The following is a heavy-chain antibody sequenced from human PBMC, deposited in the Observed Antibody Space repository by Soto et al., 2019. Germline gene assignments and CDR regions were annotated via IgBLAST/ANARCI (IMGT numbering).Heavy chain of an antibody. V-gene: IGHV3-33*01. Sequence: QVQLVESGGGVVQPGRSLRLSCAASGFTFSSYGMHWVRQAPGKGLEWVSVIWYDGSNKYYADSVKGRFTLSRDNSKNTLYLQMNSLRAEDTAVYYCARDGYGSGSYYIDYWGQGTLVTVSS. J-gene: IGHJ4*02. D-gene: IGHD3-10*01. CDR2: IWYDGSNK. CDR1: GFTFSSYG. CDR3: ARDGYGSGSYYIDY.